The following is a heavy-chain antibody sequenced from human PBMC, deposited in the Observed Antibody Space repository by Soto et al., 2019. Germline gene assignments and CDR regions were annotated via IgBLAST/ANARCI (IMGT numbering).Heavy chain of an antibody. CDR1: GFTFSSYA. V-gene: IGHV3-23*01. Sequence: VQLLESGGGLVQPGGSLRLSCAASGFTFSSYAMSWVRQAPGKGLEWVSAISGSGGSTYYADSVKGRFTISRDNSKNTLYLQMNSLRAEDTAVYYCAVQCSGGSCYYYYYYMDVWGKGTTVTVSS. CDR3: AVQCSGGSCYYYYYYMDV. D-gene: IGHD2-15*01. CDR2: ISGSGGST. J-gene: IGHJ6*03.